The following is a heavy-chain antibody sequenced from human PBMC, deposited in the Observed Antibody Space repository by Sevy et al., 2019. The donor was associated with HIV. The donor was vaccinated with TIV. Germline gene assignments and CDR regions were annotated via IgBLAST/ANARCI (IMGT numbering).Heavy chain of an antibody. V-gene: IGHV3-48*02. CDR2: FDRTDIT. Sequence: GGSLRLSCEASGFTLSSYTMNWVRQSPEKGLEWVATFDRTDITHYADSVKGRFIISRDTAKNSLFLQMNSLQDDDTAMYFCVRDERAIASHFDYWGRGTLVTVSS. D-gene: IGHD2-21*01. CDR1: GFTLSSYT. CDR3: VRDERAIASHFDY. J-gene: IGHJ4*02.